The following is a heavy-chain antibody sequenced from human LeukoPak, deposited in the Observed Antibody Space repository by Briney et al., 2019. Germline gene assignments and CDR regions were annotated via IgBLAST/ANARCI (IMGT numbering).Heavy chain of an antibody. CDR1: GFTFSDYY. CDR3: ARTARIPEA. J-gene: IGHJ4*02. V-gene: IGHV3-11*03. Sequence: GGSLRLSCAASGFTFSDYYMSWIRQAPGRGLGSISYISGSGSDTNYADSVRGRFTISRDNTKNSLYLQMNSLTADDTAVYYCARTARIPEAWGQGTLVTVSP. CDR2: ISGSGSDT.